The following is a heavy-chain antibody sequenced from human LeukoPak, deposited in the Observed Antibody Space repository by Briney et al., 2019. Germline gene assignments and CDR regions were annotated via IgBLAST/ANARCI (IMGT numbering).Heavy chain of an antibody. CDR3: ARSMTTVTTFAFDI. CDR1: GGSISSGDYY. J-gene: IGHJ3*02. V-gene: IGHV4-30-4*01. CDR2: IYYSGST. D-gene: IGHD4-17*01. Sequence: SETLSLTCTVSGGSISSGDYYWSWIRQPPGKGLEWIGYIYYSGSTYYNPSLKSRVTISVDTSKNQFSLKLSSVTAADTAVYYCARSMTTVTTFAFDIWGQGTMVTVSS.